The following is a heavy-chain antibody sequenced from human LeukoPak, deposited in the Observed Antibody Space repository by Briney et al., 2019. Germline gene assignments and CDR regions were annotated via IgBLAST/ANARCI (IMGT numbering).Heavy chain of an antibody. CDR3: AREWAKGWEPYPRYFDY. CDR2: IRYDGNNK. J-gene: IGHJ4*02. CDR1: GFTFSSYG. Sequence: PGGSLRLSCAASGFTFSSYGMHWVRQAPGKGLEWVAFIRYDGNNKNYADSVKGRFTISRDNSKNTLYLQMNSLRAEDAAVYYCAREWAKGWEPYPRYFDYWGQGTLVTVSS. V-gene: IGHV3-30*02. D-gene: IGHD1-26*01.